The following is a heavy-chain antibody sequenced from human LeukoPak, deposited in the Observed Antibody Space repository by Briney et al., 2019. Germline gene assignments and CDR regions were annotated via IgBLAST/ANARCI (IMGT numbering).Heavy chain of an antibody. CDR2: ISSSGSTI. D-gene: IGHD1-26*01. CDR1: SDNY. V-gene: IGHV3-11*01. J-gene: IGHJ4*02. CDR3: AKDYYSGSYYGGSYDY. Sequence: SDNYWGWVRQAPGKGLEWVSYISSSGSTIYYADSVKGRFTISRDNSKNSLYLQMNSLRTEDTALYYCAKDYYSGSYYGGSYDYWGQGTLVTVSS.